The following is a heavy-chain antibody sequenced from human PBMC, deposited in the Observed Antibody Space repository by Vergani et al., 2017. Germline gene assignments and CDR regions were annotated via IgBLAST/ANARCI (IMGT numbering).Heavy chain of an antibody. J-gene: IGHJ6*02. CDR1: GFTFSSYW. CDR2: IKQDGSEK. V-gene: IGHV3-7*01. CDR3: ASVSKYSSTSCYPCYYYGMDV. D-gene: IGHD2-2*01. Sequence: EVQLVESGGGLVQPGGSLRLSCAASGFTFSSYWMSWVRQAPGQGLEWVANIKQDGSEKYYVDSVKGRFTISRDNAKNSLYLQMNSLRAEDTAVYYCASVSKYSSTSCYPCYYYGMDVWGQGTTVTVS.